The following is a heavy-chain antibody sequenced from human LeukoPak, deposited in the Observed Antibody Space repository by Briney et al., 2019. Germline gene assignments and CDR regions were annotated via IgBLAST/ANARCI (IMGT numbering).Heavy chain of an antibody. CDR3: AREYAGTTTSWLDP. CDR1: GYTFTGYY. V-gene: IGHV1-2*02. J-gene: IGHJ5*02. CDR2: INPNSGDT. Sequence: ASVKVSCKASGYTFTGYYIHWVRQAPGQGPEWMGWINPNSGDTNYAQKFQTRVTMTRDTSISIAYMDLSRLTSDDTAVYYCAREYAGTTTSWLDPWGQGTLVTVSS. D-gene: IGHD1-26*01.